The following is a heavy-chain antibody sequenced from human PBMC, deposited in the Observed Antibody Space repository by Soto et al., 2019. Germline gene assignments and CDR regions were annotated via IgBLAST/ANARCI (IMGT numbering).Heavy chain of an antibody. V-gene: IGHV3-23*01. Sequence: EVHLLEFGGGLVQPGGSLRLSCAASGFTFSNYAMNWVRQAPGKGLEWVSRITGSGGRTFYADSVKGRFTISRDNSKNAVYLQMNSLRADDAAVYYCAKEYTSISKGSFDFWGQGALVTVSS. J-gene: IGHJ4*02. CDR2: ITGSGGRT. CDR3: AKEYTSISKGSFDF. D-gene: IGHD3-3*02. CDR1: GFTFSNYA.